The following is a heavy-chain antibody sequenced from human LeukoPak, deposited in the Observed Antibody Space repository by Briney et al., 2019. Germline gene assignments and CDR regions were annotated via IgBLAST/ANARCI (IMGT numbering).Heavy chain of an antibody. J-gene: IGHJ3*02. Sequence: AGSLRLSCAASGFTFRSYWMHWVRQAPGQGLVWISRVNTDGSSTEYEDSVKGRFTISRDNAKNTLYLQMSSLRAEDTAVYYCARDYNGGSDAFDIWGHGTMVTVSS. V-gene: IGHV3-74*01. CDR1: GFTFRSYW. D-gene: IGHD3-16*01. CDR2: VNTDGSST. CDR3: ARDYNGGSDAFDI.